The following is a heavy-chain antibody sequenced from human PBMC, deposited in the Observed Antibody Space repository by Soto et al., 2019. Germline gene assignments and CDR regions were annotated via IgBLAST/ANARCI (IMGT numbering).Heavy chain of an antibody. J-gene: IGHJ6*02. CDR3: AADSTQLWPNGAYYYYYGMDV. D-gene: IGHD5-18*01. V-gene: IGHV1-58*01. Sequence: GASVKVSCKASGFTFTSSAVQWMRQARGQRLEWIGWIVVGSGNTNYAQKFQERVTITRDMSTSTAYMELSSLRSEDTAVYYCAADSTQLWPNGAYYYYYGMDVWGQGTTVTVSS. CDR2: IVVGSGNT. CDR1: GFTFTSSA.